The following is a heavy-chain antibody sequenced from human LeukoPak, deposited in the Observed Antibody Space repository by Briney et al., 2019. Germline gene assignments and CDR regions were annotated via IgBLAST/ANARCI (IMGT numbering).Heavy chain of an antibody. J-gene: IGHJ6*02. CDR1: GFTFRDYY. D-gene: IGHD6-13*01. CDR2: ISSSGSTM. CDR3: ARDRGGGVSPHYGMDV. V-gene: IGHV3-11*01. Sequence: GGSLRLSCAASGFTFRDYYMSWIRQAPGKGLEWVSYISSSGSTMYYADSVKGRFTISRDNAKNSLYLQTNSLRAEDTAVYYCARDRGGGVSPHYGMDVWGQGTTVTVSS.